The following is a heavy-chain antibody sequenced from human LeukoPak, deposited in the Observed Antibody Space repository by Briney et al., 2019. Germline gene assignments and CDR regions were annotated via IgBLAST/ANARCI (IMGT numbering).Heavy chain of an antibody. CDR1: GGSFSGYY. Sequence: SETLSLTCAVYGGSFSGYYWSWIRQPPGKGLEWIGEINHSGSTNYNPSLKSRVTISVDTSKNQFSLKLSSVAAADTAVYYCARDYGDYFDYWGQGTLVTVSS. CDR3: ARDYGDYFDY. J-gene: IGHJ4*02. CDR2: INHSGST. V-gene: IGHV4-34*01. D-gene: IGHD4-17*01.